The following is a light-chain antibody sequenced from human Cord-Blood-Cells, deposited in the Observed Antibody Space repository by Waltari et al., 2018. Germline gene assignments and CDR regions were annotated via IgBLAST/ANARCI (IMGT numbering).Light chain of an antibody. V-gene: IGLV1-40*01. Sequence: QSVLTQPPSVSGAPGQRVTISCTGSSSNIGAGYDVHWYQQLPGTAPKLLIYGNSIRPSGVPDRFSGSKSGTSASLAITGLQAEDEADYYCQSYDSSLGGFYVFGTGTKVTVL. CDR1: SSNIGAGYD. J-gene: IGLJ1*01. CDR3: QSYDSSLGGFYV. CDR2: GNS.